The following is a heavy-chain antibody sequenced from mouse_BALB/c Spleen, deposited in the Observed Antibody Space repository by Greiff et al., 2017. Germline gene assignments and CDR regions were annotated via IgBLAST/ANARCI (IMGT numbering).Heavy chain of an antibody. Sequence: EVQRVESGGGLVKPGGSLKLSCAASGFTFSSYAMSWVRQSPEKRLEWVAEISSGGSYTYYPDTVTGRFTISRDNAKNTLYLEMSSLRSEDTAMEYCARDQGYRYDGYFDYWGQGTTLTVAS. J-gene: IGHJ2*01. CDR2: ISSGGSYT. D-gene: IGHD2-14*01. CDR3: ARDQGYRYDGYFDY. V-gene: IGHV5-9-4*01. CDR1: GFTFSSYA.